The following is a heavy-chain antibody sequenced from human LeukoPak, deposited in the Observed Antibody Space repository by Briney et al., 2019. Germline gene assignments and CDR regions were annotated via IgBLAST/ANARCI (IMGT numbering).Heavy chain of an antibody. Sequence: KPSETLSLTCTVSGDSIGGYYWSWIRQPPGKGLEWIGYIYYSGRTDYNASLKSRVTISEDTSKNQFSLKLNSVTALDTAMYHCARSRQEYYYGMDVWGQGTTVTVSS. V-gene: IGHV4-59*01. CDR2: IYYSGRT. CDR1: GDSIGGYY. CDR3: ARSRQEYYYGMDV. J-gene: IGHJ6*02.